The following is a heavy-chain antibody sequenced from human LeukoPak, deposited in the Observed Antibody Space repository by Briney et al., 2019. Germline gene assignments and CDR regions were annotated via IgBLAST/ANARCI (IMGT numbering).Heavy chain of an antibody. CDR1: GFTFSSYR. CDR2: ISSSSSTI. CDR3: ARIVGSSGLDY. D-gene: IGHD6-19*01. Sequence: PGGSLRLSCAASGFTFSSYRMNWVRQAPGKGLEWVSYISSSSSTIYYADSVKGRFTISRDNAKNSLYLQMNSLRAEDTAVYYCARIVGSSGLDYWGQGTLVTVSS. J-gene: IGHJ4*02. V-gene: IGHV3-48*01.